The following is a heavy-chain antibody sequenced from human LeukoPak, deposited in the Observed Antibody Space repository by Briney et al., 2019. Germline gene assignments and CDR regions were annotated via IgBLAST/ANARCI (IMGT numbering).Heavy chain of an antibody. V-gene: IGHV4-59*01. Sequence: SETLSLTCTVSGGSISSYYWSWIRQPPGKGLEWIGYIYYSGSTNYNPSLKSRVTISVDTSKNQFSLKLSSVTAADTAVCYCARGYCSGGSCYYPMDVWGQGTTVTVSS. CDR2: IYYSGST. CDR1: GGSISSYY. CDR3: ARGYCSGGSCYYPMDV. J-gene: IGHJ6*02. D-gene: IGHD2-15*01.